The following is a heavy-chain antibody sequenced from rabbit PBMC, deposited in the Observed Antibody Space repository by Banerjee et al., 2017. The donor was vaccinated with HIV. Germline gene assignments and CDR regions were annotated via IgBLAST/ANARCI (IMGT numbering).Heavy chain of an antibody. CDR3: ARDLAGVIGWNFNL. D-gene: IGHD4-1*01. J-gene: IGHJ4*01. CDR1: GFSFSSGYY. Sequence: QSLEESGGDLVKPGASLTLTCTASGFSFSSGYYMCWVRQAPGKGLEWIACIYGGSSGSTYYASWAKGRLTISKTSSTTVTLQMTSLTAADTATYFCARDLAGVIGWNFNLWGPGTLVTVS. V-gene: IGHV1S40*01. CDR2: IYGGSSGST.